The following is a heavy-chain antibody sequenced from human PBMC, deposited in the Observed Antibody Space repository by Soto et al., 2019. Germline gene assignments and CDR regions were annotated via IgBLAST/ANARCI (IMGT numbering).Heavy chain of an antibody. J-gene: IGHJ6*02. V-gene: IGHV3-66*01. Sequence: PGGSLRLSCAASGFDASVNYMTWVRQAPGKGLEWVSAINSGGSTFYADSVKGRFTISRDNSKNTLYPQMNSLRVEDTAMYYCVRENYYYGMDVWGQGTAVTVSS. CDR1: GFDASVNY. CDR2: INSGGST. CDR3: VRENYYYGMDV.